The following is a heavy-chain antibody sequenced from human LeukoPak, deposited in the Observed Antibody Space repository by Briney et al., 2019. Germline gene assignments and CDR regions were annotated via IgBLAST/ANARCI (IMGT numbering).Heavy chain of an antibody. Sequence: SQTLSLTCTVSGYSITSYYWSWIRQPPGKGLEWIGYIFYSGNTDYNPSLKSRVTISVDTSRNHFSLKLDSVTAADTAVYYCARVFRRDGYFDYWGQGTLVTVSS. CDR1: GYSITSYY. J-gene: IGHJ4*02. V-gene: IGHV4-59*01. CDR3: ARVFRRDGYFDY. CDR2: IFYSGNT. D-gene: IGHD5-24*01.